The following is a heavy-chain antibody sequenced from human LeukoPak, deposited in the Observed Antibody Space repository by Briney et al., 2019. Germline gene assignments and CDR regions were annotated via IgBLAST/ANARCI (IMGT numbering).Heavy chain of an antibody. D-gene: IGHD5-12*01. CDR3: ARDSRPGYGGAHDI. Sequence: GGSLRLSCAASGFTFSNSDLHWVRQVPGKGLEWVALIQTAGDTYYPTSVKGRFTISRENAKNSFYLQMNSLRAEDTAVYYCARDSRPGYGGAHDIWGPGTMVTVSS. CDR1: GFTFSNSD. V-gene: IGHV3-13*01. CDR2: IQTAGDT. J-gene: IGHJ3*02.